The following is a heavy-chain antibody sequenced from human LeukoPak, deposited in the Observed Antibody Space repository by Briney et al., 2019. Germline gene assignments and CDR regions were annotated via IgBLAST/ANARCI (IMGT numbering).Heavy chain of an antibody. CDR3: ARGNADGFWGAYYDY. J-gene: IGHJ4*02. D-gene: IGHD3-3*01. Sequence: SETLSLTCTVSGGSISSGSYYWSWIRQPAGKGLEWIGRIYTSGSTKYNPSLKSRVTISLHTSKNQFSLKVTSVTAADTAVYYCARGNADGFWGAYYDYWGQGTLVTVSS. CDR2: IYTSGST. CDR1: GGSISSGSYY. V-gene: IGHV4-61*02.